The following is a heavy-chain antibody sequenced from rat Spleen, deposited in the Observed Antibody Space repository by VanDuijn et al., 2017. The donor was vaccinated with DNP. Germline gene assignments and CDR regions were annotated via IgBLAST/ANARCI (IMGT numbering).Heavy chain of an antibody. Sequence: EVQLVESGGGLVQPGRSLKLSCAASGFTFSNYGMAWVRQAPKKGLEWVATITASSGTTYYRDSVKGRFTISTDNAKNTLYLQMDSLRSEDTATYYCTTHDWQGWGQGVMVTVSS. CDR1: GFTFSNYG. J-gene: IGHJ2*01. CDR2: ITASSGTT. D-gene: IGHD1-7*01. CDR3: TTHDWQG. V-gene: IGHV5S13*01.